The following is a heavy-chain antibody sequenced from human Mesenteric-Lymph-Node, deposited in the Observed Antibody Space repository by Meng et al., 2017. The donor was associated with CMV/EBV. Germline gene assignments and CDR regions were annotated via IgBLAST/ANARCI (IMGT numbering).Heavy chain of an antibody. V-gene: IGHV3-30*02. Sequence: GESLKISCSASGFIFKNYGMHWVRQAPGKGLEWVAFIRFDGGNKYEADSVKGRFTVSRDNSNSTLYLQMNSLRVEDTAVYYCTKDPAYCIRSSCYIPYYWGQGALVTVSS. D-gene: IGHD2-15*01. CDR2: IRFDGGNK. CDR1: GFIFKNYG. J-gene: IGHJ4*02. CDR3: TKDPAYCIRSSCYIPYY.